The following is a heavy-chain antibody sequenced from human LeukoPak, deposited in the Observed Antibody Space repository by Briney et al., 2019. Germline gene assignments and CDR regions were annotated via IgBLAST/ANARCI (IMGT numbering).Heavy chain of an antibody. CDR3: ATKQWLAPPPDS. J-gene: IGHJ4*02. D-gene: IGHD6-19*01. V-gene: IGHV3-74*01. CDR2: INTDGTVT. Sequence: GGSLRLSCAASGFTFNKYRMLWVRQAPGKGLESVSRINTDGTVTTYADSVKGRFTVSRDNADNTMFLQMNSVRDEDTAVYYCATKQWLAPPPDSWGQGTPVTVSS. CDR1: GFTFNKYR.